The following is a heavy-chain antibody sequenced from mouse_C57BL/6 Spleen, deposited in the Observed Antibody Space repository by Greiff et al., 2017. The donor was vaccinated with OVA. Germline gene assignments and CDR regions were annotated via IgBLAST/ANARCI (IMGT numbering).Heavy chain of an antibody. CDR3: ARGDYYGSSYPYYFDY. CDR1: GYTFTSYG. V-gene: IGHV1-81*01. D-gene: IGHD1-1*01. J-gene: IGHJ2*01. CDR2: IYPRSGNT. Sequence: VKLMESGAELARPGASVKLSCKASGYTFTSYGISWVKQRTGQGLEWIGEIYPRSGNTYYNEKFKGKATLTADKSSSTAYMELRSLTSEDSAVYFCARGDYYGSSYPYYFDYWGQGTTLTVSS.